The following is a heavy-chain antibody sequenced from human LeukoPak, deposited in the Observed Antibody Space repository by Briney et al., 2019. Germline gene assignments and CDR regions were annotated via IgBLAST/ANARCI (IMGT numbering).Heavy chain of an antibody. CDR3: ARVFTYYDSWSGYLNGHYFDY. D-gene: IGHD3-3*01. CDR1: GYTFTSYG. CDR2: ISAYNGNT. V-gene: IGHV1-18*01. J-gene: IGHJ4*02. Sequence: ASVKVSCKASGYTFTSYGISWVRQAPGQGLEWMGWISAYNGNTNYAQKLQGRVTMTTDTSTSTAYLELRSLRSDDTAVYYCARVFTYYDSWSGYLNGHYFDYWGQGTLVTVSS.